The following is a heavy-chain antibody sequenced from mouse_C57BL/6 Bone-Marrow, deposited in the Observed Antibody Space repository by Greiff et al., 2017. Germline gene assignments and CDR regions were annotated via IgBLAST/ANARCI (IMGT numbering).Heavy chain of an antibody. CDR3: ARRDVGGDYYAMDY. Sequence: QVQLQQPGAELVRPGSSVKLSCKASGYTFTSYWMDWVKQRPGQGLEWIGNIYPSDSETHYNQKFKDKATLTVDKSSSTAYMQLRSLTSEDSAVYDCARRDVGGDYYAMDYWGRGTSVTVSS. V-gene: IGHV1-61*01. CDR1: GYTFTSYW. J-gene: IGHJ4*01. CDR2: IYPSDSET.